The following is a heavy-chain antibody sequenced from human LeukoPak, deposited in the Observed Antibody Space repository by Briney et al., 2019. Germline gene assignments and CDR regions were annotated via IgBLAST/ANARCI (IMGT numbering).Heavy chain of an antibody. Sequence: GGSLRLSCAASGFTIGGFAMTWVRQAPGKGLEWVSSIGSDYKTHYSESVKGRFTISRDNSRNTLYLQMNSLRTEDTAVYYCARGGYGSSTYYNNFDFWGQGTLVTVSS. CDR3: ARGGYGSSTYYNNFDF. CDR1: GFTIGGFA. V-gene: IGHV3-23*01. CDR2: IGSDYKT. D-gene: IGHD3-10*01. J-gene: IGHJ4*02.